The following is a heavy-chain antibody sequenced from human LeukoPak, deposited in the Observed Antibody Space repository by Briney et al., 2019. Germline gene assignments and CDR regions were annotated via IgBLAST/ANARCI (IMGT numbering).Heavy chain of an antibody. D-gene: IGHD3-22*01. Sequence: KPSETLSLTCTVSGGSISSYYWSWTRQPPGKGLEWIGYIYCSGSTNYNPSLKSRVTISVDTSKNQFSLKLSSVTAADTAVYYCARSEMYYYDSSGYYPKYFQHWGQGTLVTVSS. V-gene: IGHV4-59*01. CDR3: ARSEMYYYDSSGYYPKYFQH. J-gene: IGHJ1*01. CDR1: GGSISSYY. CDR2: IYCSGST.